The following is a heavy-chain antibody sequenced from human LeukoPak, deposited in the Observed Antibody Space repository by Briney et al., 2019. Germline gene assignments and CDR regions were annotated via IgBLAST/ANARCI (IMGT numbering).Heavy chain of an antibody. CDR3: ARDRRGYGSFDS. CDR2: IYDSGGT. J-gene: IGHJ4*02. V-gene: IGHV4-61*01. Sequence: SETLSLTCTVSGGSVSSGSYYWSWIRQPPGKGLEWIGFIYDSGGTNYNPSLYSRLTISVDTSKNQFSLKLTSVTAADTAVYYCARDRRGYGSFDSWGQGTLVTVSS. D-gene: IGHD5-18*01. CDR1: GGSVSSGSYY.